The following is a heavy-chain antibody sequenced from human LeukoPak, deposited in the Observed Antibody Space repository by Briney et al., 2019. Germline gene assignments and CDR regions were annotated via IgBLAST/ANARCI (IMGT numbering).Heavy chain of an antibody. CDR3: ARDRGSGSYRASRIQYYYYGMDA. J-gene: IGHJ6*02. Sequence: ASVKVSCKASGYTFTSYYMHWVRQAPGQGLEWMGIINPSGGSTSYAQKFQGRVTMTRDTSTSTVYMELSSLRSEDTAVHYCARDRGSGSYRASRIQYYYYGMDAWGQGTTVTVSS. V-gene: IGHV1-46*01. CDR1: GYTFTSYY. D-gene: IGHD1-26*01. CDR2: INPSGGST.